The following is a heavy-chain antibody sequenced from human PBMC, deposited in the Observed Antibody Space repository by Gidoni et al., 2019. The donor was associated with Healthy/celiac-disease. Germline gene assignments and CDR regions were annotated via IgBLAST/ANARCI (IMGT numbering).Heavy chain of an antibody. CDR2: INHNSGGT. Sequence: QVQLVQSGAEVKKPGASVKVSCKASGYTFTGYYMHWVRQAPGQGLEWMGWINHNSGGTNYAQKFQGRVTMTRDTSISTAYMELSRLRSDDTAVYYCARDDYGDYRGWFDPWGQGTLVTVSS. CDR3: ARDDYGDYRGWFDP. J-gene: IGHJ5*02. V-gene: IGHV1-2*02. CDR1: GYTFTGYY. D-gene: IGHD4-17*01.